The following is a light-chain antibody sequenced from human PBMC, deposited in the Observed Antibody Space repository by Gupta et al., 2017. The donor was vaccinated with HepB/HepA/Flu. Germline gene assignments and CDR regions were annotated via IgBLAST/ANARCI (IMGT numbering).Light chain of an antibody. CDR1: QSVSSTY. CDR3: QQYGSSPPT. CDR2: GAS. J-gene: IGKJ2*01. Sequence: IVLTQSPGTLSLSPGERATLSCRASQSVSSTYLAWYQQKPGQTPRLLIYGASSRATGIPDRYSGSGSVTDLTLTISRLEPEDFAVYYCQQYGSSPPTFGEGTKLETK. V-gene: IGKV3-20*01.